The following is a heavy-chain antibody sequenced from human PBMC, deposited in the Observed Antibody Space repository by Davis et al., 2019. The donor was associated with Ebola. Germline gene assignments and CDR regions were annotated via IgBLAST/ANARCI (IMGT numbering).Heavy chain of an antibody. CDR1: GFTFSSYW. D-gene: IGHD4-17*01. CDR3: VRTTYGAPEY. CDR2: INNDGSFT. J-gene: IGHJ4*02. V-gene: IGHV3-74*01. Sequence: PGGSLRLSCAASGFTFSSYWMHWVRQAPGKGLVWVSRINNDGSFTSYADSVRGRFTISRDNAKNTLYLQMNSLRAEDTAVYYCVRTTYGAPEYWGQGTLVTVSS.